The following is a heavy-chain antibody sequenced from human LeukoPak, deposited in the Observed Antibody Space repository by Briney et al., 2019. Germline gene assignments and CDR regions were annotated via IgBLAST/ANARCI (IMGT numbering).Heavy chain of an antibody. J-gene: IGHJ4*02. CDR3: AKLSGSYTGPFDY. D-gene: IGHD1-26*01. Sequence: GGSLRLSCAAFGFTFSSYGMHWVRQAPGKGLEWVAVISYDGSNKYYADSVKGRFTISRDNSKNTLYLQMNSLRAEDTAVYYCAKLSGSYTGPFDYWGQGTLVTVSS. CDR1: GFTFSSYG. CDR2: ISYDGSNK. V-gene: IGHV3-30*18.